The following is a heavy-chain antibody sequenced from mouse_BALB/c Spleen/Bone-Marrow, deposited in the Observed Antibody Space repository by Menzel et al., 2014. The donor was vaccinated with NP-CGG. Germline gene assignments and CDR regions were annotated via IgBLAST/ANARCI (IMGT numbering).Heavy chain of an antibody. J-gene: IGHJ2*01. CDR1: GFDFXRYW. D-gene: IGHD1-1*01. CDR2: INPDSRTI. Sequence: DVMLVESGGGLVQPGGSLKLSCAASGFDFXRYWMSWVRQAPGKGLEWIGEINPDSRTINYSPSLKDKFIISRDNAKNTLYLRLNKVRSEDTALYYCARPDYYGYLNYWGQGTTLTVSS. CDR3: ARPDYYGYLNY. V-gene: IGHV4-1*02.